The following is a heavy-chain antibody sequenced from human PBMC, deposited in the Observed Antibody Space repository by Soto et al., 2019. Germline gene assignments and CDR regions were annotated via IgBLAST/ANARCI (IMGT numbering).Heavy chain of an antibody. V-gene: IGHV3-30-3*01. D-gene: IGHD5-18*01. CDR3: ARDALWGRAMVLWYFDL. CDR2: ISYDGSNK. CDR1: GFTFSSYA. J-gene: IGHJ2*01. Sequence: QVQLVESGGGVVQPGRSLRLSCAASGFTFSSYAMHWVRQAPGKGLEWVAVISYDGSNKYYADSVKGRFTISRDNSKNTLYLQMNSLRAEDTAVYYCARDALWGRAMVLWYFDLWGRGTLVTVSS.